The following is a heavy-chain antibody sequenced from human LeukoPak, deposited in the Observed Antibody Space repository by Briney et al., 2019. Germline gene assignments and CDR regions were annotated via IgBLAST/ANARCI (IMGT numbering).Heavy chain of an antibody. D-gene: IGHD2-2*02. Sequence: GASVKVSCKASGYTFTSYDINWVRQATGQGLGWMGWMNPNSGNTSYAQKFQGRVTMTRNTSISTAYMELSSLRSEDTAVYYCARGIDCSSTSCYTLYYYYYYGMDVWGQGTTVTVSS. CDR2: MNPNSGNT. CDR1: GYTFTSYD. CDR3: ARGIDCSSTSCYTLYYYYYYGMDV. J-gene: IGHJ6*02. V-gene: IGHV1-8*01.